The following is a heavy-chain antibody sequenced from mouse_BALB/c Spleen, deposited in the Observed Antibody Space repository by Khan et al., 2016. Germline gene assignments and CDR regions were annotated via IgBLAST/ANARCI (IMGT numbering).Heavy chain of an antibody. D-gene: IGHD1-1*01. Sequence: VPLQQSGAELARPGASVQLSCKATGYTITRYCMQWVQQRPGQGLDWIGAIYPCAGITRYTQKSKGKATLTSGKSSSTAYMQLISLASEDSAVYYCARYYGRSYDYFDYWGQGTTLTVAS. CDR1: GYTITRYC. V-gene: IGHV1-87*01. CDR2: IYPCAGIT. J-gene: IGHJ2*01. CDR3: ARYYGRSYDYFDY.